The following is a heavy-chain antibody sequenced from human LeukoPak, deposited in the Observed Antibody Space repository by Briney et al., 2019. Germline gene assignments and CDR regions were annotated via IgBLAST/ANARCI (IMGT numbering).Heavy chain of an antibody. CDR3: ARGYCSSTSCPPFDY. V-gene: IGHV3-53*01. CDR2: IYSGGST. J-gene: IGHJ4*02. D-gene: IGHD2-2*01. Sequence: PGGSLRLSCAAFGFTVSSNYMSWVRQAPGKGLEWVSVIYSGGSTYYADSVKGRFTISRDNSKNTLYLQMNSLRAEDTAVYYCARGYCSSTSCPPFDYWGQGTLVTVSS. CDR1: GFTVSSNY.